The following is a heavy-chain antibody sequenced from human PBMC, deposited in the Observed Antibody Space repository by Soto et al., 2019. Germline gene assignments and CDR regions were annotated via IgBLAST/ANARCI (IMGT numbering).Heavy chain of an antibody. CDR1: GFTFSSYA. CDR2: ISYDGSNK. Sequence: PGGSLRLSCAASGFTFSSYAMHWVRQAPGKGLEWVAVISYDGSNKYYADSVKGRFTISRDNSKNTLYLQMNSLRAEDTAVYYCAKGVAARPVHNWFDPWGQGTLVTVSS. V-gene: IGHV3-30-3*01. J-gene: IGHJ5*02. CDR3: AKGVAARPVHNWFDP. D-gene: IGHD6-6*01.